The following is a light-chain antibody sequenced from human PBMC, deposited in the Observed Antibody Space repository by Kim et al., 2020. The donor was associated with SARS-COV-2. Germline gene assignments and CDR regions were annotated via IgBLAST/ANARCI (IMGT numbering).Light chain of an antibody. Sequence: SLGDRVTIPCRASQSISSYLAWYQQKPGKAPKLLIYAASTLQSGVPSRFSGSGSGTDFTLTISSLQPEDFATYYCQQLNSYPRLTFGGGTKVDIK. CDR2: AAS. J-gene: IGKJ4*01. V-gene: IGKV1-9*01. CDR3: QQLNSYPRLT. CDR1: QSISSY.